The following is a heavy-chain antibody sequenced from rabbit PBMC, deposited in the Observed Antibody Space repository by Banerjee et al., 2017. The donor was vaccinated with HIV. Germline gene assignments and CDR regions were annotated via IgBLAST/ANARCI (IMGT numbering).Heavy chain of an antibody. Sequence: QEQLEESGGGLVQPEGSLTLTCTASGFSFSGNYYMCWVRQAPGKGLEWIACVGAGSGGVTYYATWPKGRFTISKTSWTTVTLQMTSLTAADTASYFCARDLAGVIGWNFNLWGPGTLVTVS. V-gene: IGHV1S45*01. CDR3: ARDLAGVIGWNFNL. CDR1: GFSFSGNYY. CDR2: VGAGSGGVT. J-gene: IGHJ4*01. D-gene: IGHD4-1*01.